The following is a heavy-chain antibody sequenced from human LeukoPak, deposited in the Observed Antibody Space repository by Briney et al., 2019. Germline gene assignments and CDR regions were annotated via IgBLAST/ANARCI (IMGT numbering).Heavy chain of an antibody. CDR3: ARELGIAVAGEAGYYNYYGMDV. V-gene: IGHV3-7*01. Sequence: GGSLRLSCAASGFTFSSYWMSWVRQAPGKGLEWVANMKQDGSEKYYGDSVRGRFTISRDNAWNSVSLQMNSLRVEDTAVYYCARELGIAVAGEAGYYNYYGMDVWGQGTTVTVSS. CDR1: GFTFSSYW. D-gene: IGHD6-19*01. J-gene: IGHJ6*02. CDR2: MKQDGSEK.